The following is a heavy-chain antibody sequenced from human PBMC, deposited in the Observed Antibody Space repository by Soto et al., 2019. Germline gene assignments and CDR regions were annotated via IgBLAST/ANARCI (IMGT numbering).Heavy chain of an antibody. J-gene: IGHJ4*02. CDR3: ARERRSWSELDY. V-gene: IGHV3-33*08. D-gene: IGHD6-13*01. Sequence: GGSLRLSCAASGFTFSSYSMNWVRQAPGKGLEWVSVICYNGSTIYYADSVKGRFIISRDNSKSIQYLQMNSLRAEDTAVYYCARERRSWSELDYWGQGTLVTVSS. CDR1: GFTFSSYS. CDR2: ICYNGSTI.